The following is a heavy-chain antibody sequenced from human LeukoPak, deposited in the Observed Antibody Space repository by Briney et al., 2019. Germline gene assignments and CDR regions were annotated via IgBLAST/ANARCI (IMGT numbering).Heavy chain of an antibody. Sequence: ASVKVSCKASGGTFSTYAITWVRQAPGQGLEWMGRILPIFDMANYAQKFQGRVTITADKSTRTAYMEPSSLRSDDTAVYYCARDGGWLQTQNHYYYHGMDVWGQGTTVTVSS. J-gene: IGHJ6*02. CDR3: ARDGGWLQTQNHYYYHGMDV. D-gene: IGHD5-24*01. CDR1: GGTFSTYA. CDR2: ILPIFDMA. V-gene: IGHV1-69*04.